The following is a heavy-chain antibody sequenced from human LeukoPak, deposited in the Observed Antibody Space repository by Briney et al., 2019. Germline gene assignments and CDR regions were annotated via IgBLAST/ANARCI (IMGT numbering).Heavy chain of an antibody. D-gene: IGHD2-21*02. Sequence: GGSLRLSCAASGFTFRNYWMHWVRQAPGKGLVWVSRINSAGSSTTYADSVKGRFTISRDNAKNSLYLQMNSLRAEDTAVYYCARDQFRAYCGGDCISNADYWGQGTLVTVSS. CDR1: GFTFRNYW. CDR3: ARDQFRAYCGGDCISNADY. J-gene: IGHJ4*02. V-gene: IGHV3-74*01. CDR2: INSAGSST.